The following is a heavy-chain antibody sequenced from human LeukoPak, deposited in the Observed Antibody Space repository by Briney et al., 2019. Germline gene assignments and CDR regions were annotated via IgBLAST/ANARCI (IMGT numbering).Heavy chain of an antibody. J-gene: IGHJ6*02. Sequence: PGGSLRLFCAASGFTFSSYRMIWVRQAPGKGLEWVSSISSSSSYIYYADAVKGRFTISRDNATNSLYLQMNSLRAEDTAVYYCAKDRDSSGWLHYYYYGMDVWGQGTTVTVSS. CDR2: ISSSSSYI. D-gene: IGHD6-19*01. CDR1: GFTFSSYR. V-gene: IGHV3-21*04. CDR3: AKDRDSSGWLHYYYYGMDV.